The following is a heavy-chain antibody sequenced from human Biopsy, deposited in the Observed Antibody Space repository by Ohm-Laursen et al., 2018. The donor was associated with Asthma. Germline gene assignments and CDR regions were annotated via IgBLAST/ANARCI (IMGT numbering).Heavy chain of an antibody. CDR3: AKWDTYYDFWSGYYTRYNYYYYGMDV. D-gene: IGHD3-3*01. J-gene: IGHJ6*02. CDR1: GFTFRVFA. Sequence: SLRLSCAASGFTFRVFALHWVRQAPGKGLEWVAVISYDGSNKYYADSVKGRFTISRDNSKNTLYLQMNSLRAEDTAVYYCAKWDTYYDFWSGYYTRYNYYYYGMDVWGQGTTVTVSS. V-gene: IGHV3-30*18. CDR2: ISYDGSNK.